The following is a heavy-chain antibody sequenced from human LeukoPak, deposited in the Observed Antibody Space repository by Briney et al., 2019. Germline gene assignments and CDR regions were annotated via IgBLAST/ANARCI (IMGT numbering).Heavy chain of an antibody. D-gene: IGHD3-3*01. J-gene: IGHJ4*02. CDR1: GFTFSSHA. Sequence: GGSLRLSCEASGFTFSSHAMSWVRQAPGKGLEWVSGISGSGDSTNYADSVKGRFTISRDNSRNTLYLQMNSLRAEDTAVYYCAKHGTYYDFWSGQYYFDYWGQGTLVTVSS. CDR3: AKHGTYYDFWSGQYYFDY. V-gene: IGHV3-23*01. CDR2: ISGSGDST.